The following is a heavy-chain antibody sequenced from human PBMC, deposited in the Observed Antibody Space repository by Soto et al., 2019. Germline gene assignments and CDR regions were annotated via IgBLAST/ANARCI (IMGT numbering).Heavy chain of an antibody. CDR2: IYYSGST. D-gene: IGHD3-10*01. CDR1: GGSISSYY. CDR3: ARESLLWFGEGPYYYYGMDV. J-gene: IGHJ6*02. Sequence: QVQLQESGPGLVKPSETLSLTCTVSGGSISSYYWSWIRQPPGKGLEWIGYIYYSGSTNYNPSLKSRVTISVDTSKNQFSLKLSPVTAADTAVYYCARESLLWFGEGPYYYYGMDVWGQGTTVTVSS. V-gene: IGHV4-59*01.